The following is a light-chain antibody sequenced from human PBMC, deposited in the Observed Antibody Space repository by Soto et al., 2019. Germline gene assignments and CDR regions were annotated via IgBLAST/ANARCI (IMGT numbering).Light chain of an antibody. V-gene: IGLV2-14*01. CDR1: SSDVGGYNY. J-gene: IGLJ2*01. Sequence: QSALTKPASVSGSPGQSITISCTGTSSDVGGYNYVSWYQQHPGKAPKHMMYEVSYRPSWVTNPVSGSTSGNTASQTISGLKAEDEADYYSSSYTGIRTLVFGGGTKLTVL. CDR2: EVS. CDR3: SSYTGIRTLV.